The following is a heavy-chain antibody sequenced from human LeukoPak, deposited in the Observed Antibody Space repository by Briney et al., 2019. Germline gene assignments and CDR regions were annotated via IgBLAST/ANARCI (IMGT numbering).Heavy chain of an antibody. V-gene: IGHV3-30*03. CDR1: GFTFSSYG. Sequence: GRSLRLSCAASGFTFSSYGMHWVRQAPGKGLDWVAVISYDGSNKYYADSVKGRFTISRDNSKNTLYLQMNSLRAEDTAVYYCARDLGVAARRDAFDIWGQGTMVTVSS. CDR3: ARDLGVAARRDAFDI. J-gene: IGHJ3*02. CDR2: ISYDGSNK. D-gene: IGHD6-6*01.